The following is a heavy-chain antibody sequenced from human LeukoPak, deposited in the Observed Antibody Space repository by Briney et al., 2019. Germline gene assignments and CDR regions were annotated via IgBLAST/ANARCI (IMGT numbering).Heavy chain of an antibody. Sequence: SETLSLTCTVSGGSISSYYWSWIRQPPGKGLEWIGYIYYSGSTNYNPSLRSRVTISVDTSKNQFSLKLSSVTAADTAVYYCAREQLWGNNWFDPWGQGTLVTVSS. J-gene: IGHJ5*02. D-gene: IGHD5-18*01. CDR1: GGSISSYY. V-gene: IGHV4-59*01. CDR2: IYYSGST. CDR3: AREQLWGNNWFDP.